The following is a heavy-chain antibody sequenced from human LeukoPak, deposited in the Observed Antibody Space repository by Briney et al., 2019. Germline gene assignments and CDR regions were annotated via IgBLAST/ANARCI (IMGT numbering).Heavy chain of an antibody. Sequence: ASVKVSCTASGYTFTSYYMHWVRQAPGQGLEWMGIINPSGGSTSYAQKFQGRVTMTRDTSTSTVYMELSSLRSEDTAVYYCASSRSIRWWFDPWGQGTLVTVSS. CDR3: ASSRSIRWWFDP. V-gene: IGHV1-46*01. CDR1: GYTFTSYY. J-gene: IGHJ5*02. CDR2: INPSGGST. D-gene: IGHD3-10*01.